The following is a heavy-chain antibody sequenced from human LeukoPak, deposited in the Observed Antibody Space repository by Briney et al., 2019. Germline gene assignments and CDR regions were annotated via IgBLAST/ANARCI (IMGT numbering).Heavy chain of an antibody. CDR3: ARGPSGYHNT. Sequence: GGSLRLSCVASGFTLRSYVMNWVRQTPGKGLEWVSSISGSGDSTFYADSVKGRFTISRDNSKNTLYLQMNSLRAEDTAVYYCARGPSGYHNTGGQGTLVTVSS. V-gene: IGHV3-23*01. J-gene: IGHJ4*02. CDR1: GFTLRSYV. CDR2: ISGSGDST. D-gene: IGHD5-12*01.